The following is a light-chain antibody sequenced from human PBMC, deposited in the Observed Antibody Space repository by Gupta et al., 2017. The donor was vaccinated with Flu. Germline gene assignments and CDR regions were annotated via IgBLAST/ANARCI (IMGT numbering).Light chain of an antibody. CDR3: QQYYSTPTWT. J-gene: IGKJ1*01. V-gene: IGKV4-1*01. CDR1: QSVLYSSNNKNY. CDR2: WAS. Sequence: DIVMTQSPDSLAVSLGERATINCKSSQSVLYSSNNKNYLAWYQQKPGQPPKLLIYWASTRESGVPDRFSGSGSGTGFTLTISRLQAEDVAVYSCQQYYSTPTWTFGQGTKVEIK.